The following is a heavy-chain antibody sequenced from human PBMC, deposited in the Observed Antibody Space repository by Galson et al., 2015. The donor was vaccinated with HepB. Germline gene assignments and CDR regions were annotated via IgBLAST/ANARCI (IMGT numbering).Heavy chain of an antibody. CDR2: ISGSSSTI. J-gene: IGHJ4*02. CDR1: GFTFSNYN. V-gene: IGHV3-48*02. CDR3: ARGLAEYSAYDY. D-gene: IGHD5-12*01. Sequence: SLRLSCAASGFTFSNYNMNWVRQAPGKGLEWVSYISGSSSTIYYADSVKGRFSISRDNAKNSLYLQMNSLRDEDTAVYYCARGLAEYSAYDYWGRGTLVTVSS.